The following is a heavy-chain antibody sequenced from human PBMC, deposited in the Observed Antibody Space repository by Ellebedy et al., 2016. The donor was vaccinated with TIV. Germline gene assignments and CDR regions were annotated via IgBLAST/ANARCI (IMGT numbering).Heavy chain of an antibody. CDR1: GFTFSSYW. D-gene: IGHD6-19*01. J-gene: IGHJ4*02. V-gene: IGHV3-74*01. Sequence: GESLKISCAASGFTFSSYWMHWVRQAPGKGLVWVSRINSDGSSTSYADSVKGRFTISRDNSKNTLYLQMNSLRAEDTAVYYCARSRSSGWLHTPDYWGQGLLVTVSS. CDR3: ARSRSSGWLHTPDY. CDR2: INSDGSST.